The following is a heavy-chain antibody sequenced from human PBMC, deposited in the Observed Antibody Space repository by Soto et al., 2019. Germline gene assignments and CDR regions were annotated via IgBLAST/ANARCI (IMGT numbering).Heavy chain of an antibody. CDR2: IISIFGTA. V-gene: IGHV1-69*12. Sequence: QVQLVQSGAEVKKPGSSVKVSCTASGGTFSSYVISWVRQAPGQELARMGGIISIFGTADYAQKFQGRVTITADESTSTAYMELSSLRSEDTAAYYCASHSGSSPEGRYYYGMDVWGQGTTVTVSS. D-gene: IGHD1-26*01. CDR1: GGTFSSYV. J-gene: IGHJ6*02. CDR3: ASHSGSSPEGRYYYGMDV.